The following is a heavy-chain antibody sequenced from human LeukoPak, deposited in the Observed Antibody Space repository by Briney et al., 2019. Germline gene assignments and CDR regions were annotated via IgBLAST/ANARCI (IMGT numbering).Heavy chain of an antibody. V-gene: IGHV7-4-1*02. CDR1: GYTFTNYG. J-gene: IGHJ4*02. CDR2: INTNTGNP. CDR3: ARDVYGSGSSYYFDY. Sequence: RASVKVSCKASGYTFTNYGMNWVRQAPGQGLEWMGWINTNTGNPTYAQGFTGRFVFSLDTSVSTAYLQISSLKAEDTAVYYCARDVYGSGSSYYFDYWGQGTLVTVSS. D-gene: IGHD3-10*01.